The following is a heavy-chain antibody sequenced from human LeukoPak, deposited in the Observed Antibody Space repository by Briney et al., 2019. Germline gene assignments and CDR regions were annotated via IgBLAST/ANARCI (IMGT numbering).Heavy chain of an antibody. V-gene: IGHV1-8*01. CDR3: AHYYYDSTNAFDI. Sequence: ASVKVSCKASGYTFTSYDINWVRPATGQGLEWMGWMNPNSGNTGYAQKFQGRVTMTRNTSISTAYMELSSLRSEDTAVYYCAHYYYDSTNAFDIWGQGTMVTVSS. CDR1: GYTFTSYD. J-gene: IGHJ3*02. D-gene: IGHD3-22*01. CDR2: MNPNSGNT.